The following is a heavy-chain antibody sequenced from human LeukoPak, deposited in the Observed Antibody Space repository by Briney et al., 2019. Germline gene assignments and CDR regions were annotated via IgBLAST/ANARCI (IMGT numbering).Heavy chain of an antibody. Sequence: GGSLRLSCAASGFTFSSYAMSWVRRAPGKGLEWVSGISGSGGSTYYADSVKGRFTISRDNPKNTLHLQINSLTAEDTAVYYCAKATCGGECYRFDYWGQGTLVTVPS. D-gene: IGHD2-21*01. CDR2: ISGSGGST. CDR3: AKATCGGECYRFDY. CDR1: GFTFSSYA. J-gene: IGHJ4*02. V-gene: IGHV3-23*01.